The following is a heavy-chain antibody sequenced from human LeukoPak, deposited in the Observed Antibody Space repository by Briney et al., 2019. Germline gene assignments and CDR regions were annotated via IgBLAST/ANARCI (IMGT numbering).Heavy chain of an antibody. CDR2: IFTSGSN. J-gene: IGHJ4*02. Sequence: SETLSLTCTVSAGSLSSGSYYWRWLRQPAGKGLEWLGRIFTSGSNNYNPSLKSRVAISVDTSKNQFSLKLSSVTAADTAVYYCARLKKGFTFDYWGQGTLVTVSS. CDR3: ARLKKGFTFDY. V-gene: IGHV4-61*02. CDR1: AGSLSSGSYY.